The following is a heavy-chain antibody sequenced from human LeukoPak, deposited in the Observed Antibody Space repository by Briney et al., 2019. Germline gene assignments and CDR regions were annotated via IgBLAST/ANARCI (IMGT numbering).Heavy chain of an antibody. CDR1: GASVSSGGYY. CDR2: IYYSGNT. V-gene: IGHV4-61*08. J-gene: IGHJ4*02. Sequence: SETLSLTCTVSGASVSSGGYYWSWLRQPPGKGLEWIGYIYYSGNTNYNPSLKSRVTISVDTSKNQFSLKVSSVTAADTAVYYCARRGGSGRSFDYWGQGTLVTVSS. D-gene: IGHD3-10*01. CDR3: ARRGGSGRSFDY.